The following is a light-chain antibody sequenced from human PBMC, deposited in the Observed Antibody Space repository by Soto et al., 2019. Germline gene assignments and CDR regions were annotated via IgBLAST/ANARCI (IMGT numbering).Light chain of an antibody. CDR1: QSVLYSSNDKNY. Sequence: DIVMTQSPDSLAVSLGERATINCKSSQSVLYSSNDKNYLAWYQQKPGQPPKLLIYCASIRESGVPDRFSGSGSGTDFTLTISRLQAEDVAVYYCQQYYSSPPLTFGGGTEVEIK. CDR3: QQYYSSPPLT. V-gene: IGKV4-1*01. J-gene: IGKJ4*01. CDR2: CAS.